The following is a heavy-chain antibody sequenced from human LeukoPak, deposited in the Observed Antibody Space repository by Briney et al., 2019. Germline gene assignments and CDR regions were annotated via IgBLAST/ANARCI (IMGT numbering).Heavy chain of an antibody. Sequence: SETLSLTCTVSGGSISSYYWSWIRQPPGKGLEWIGDIYYSGSTNYNPSLKSRVTISVDTSKNQFSLKLSSVTAADTAVYYCGRRTAAGGVGAFDYWGQGTLVTVSS. CDR2: IYYSGST. V-gene: IGHV4-59*08. D-gene: IGHD6-13*01. CDR1: GGSISSYY. CDR3: GRRTAAGGVGAFDY. J-gene: IGHJ4*02.